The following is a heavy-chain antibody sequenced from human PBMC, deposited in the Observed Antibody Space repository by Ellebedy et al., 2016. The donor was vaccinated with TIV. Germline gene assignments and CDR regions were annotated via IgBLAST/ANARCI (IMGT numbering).Heavy chain of an antibody. V-gene: IGHV4-31*11. CDR1: GGSISSGGYY. CDR3: ATLAAAGNPYYFDY. Sequence: MPSETLSLTCAVSGGSISSGGYYWSWIRQHPGKGLEWIGYIYYSGSTYYNPSLKSRVTISVDTSENQFSLKLSSVTAADTAVYYCATLAAAGNPYYFDYWGQGTLVTVSS. CDR2: IYYSGST. D-gene: IGHD6-13*01. J-gene: IGHJ4*02.